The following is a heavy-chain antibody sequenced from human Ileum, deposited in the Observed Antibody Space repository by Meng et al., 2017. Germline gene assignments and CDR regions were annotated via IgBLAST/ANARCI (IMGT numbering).Heavy chain of an antibody. CDR3: ARENDNWNYFDY. J-gene: IGHJ4*02. D-gene: IGHD1-1*01. CDR2: INAGNGNI. CDR1: GYTFRNNP. Sequence: QVQLVRSGTGVKKVGDSVKVSCTASGYTFRNNPLHWVRQAPGQRPEWMGWINAGNGNIKISQKFQGRITITSDTSATAYMELSSLRSEDTAVYFCARENDNWNYFDYWGQGSLVTVSS. V-gene: IGHV1-3*01.